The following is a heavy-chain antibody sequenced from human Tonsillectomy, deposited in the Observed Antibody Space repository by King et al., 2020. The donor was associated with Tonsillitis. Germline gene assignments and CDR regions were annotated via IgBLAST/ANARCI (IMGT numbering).Heavy chain of an antibody. Sequence: QLQESGPGLLKPSQTLSLTCTVSGDSISSGSYYWNWIRQHPVNGLDWMGDIYFSGRTYSNPSLKSRVTKSIDTSKNLFSLKLSSVTAADTAVYYCARDGRIAALAWYYYYMDVWGKGTTVTVSS. CDR1: GDSISSGSYY. J-gene: IGHJ6*03. V-gene: IGHV4-31*03. D-gene: IGHD6-6*01. CDR3: ARDGRIAALAWYYYYMDV. CDR2: IYFSGRT.